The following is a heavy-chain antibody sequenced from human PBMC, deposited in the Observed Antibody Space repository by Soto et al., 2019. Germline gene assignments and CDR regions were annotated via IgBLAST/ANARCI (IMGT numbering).Heavy chain of an antibody. V-gene: IGHV3-23*01. CDR1: GFTFSSYA. CDR3: ATAPGGAAAGTGFDY. J-gene: IGHJ4*02. CDR2: ISGSGGST. Sequence: EVQLLESGGGLVQPGGSLRLSCADSGFTFSSYAMSWVRQAPGKGLEWVSAISGSGGSTYYADSVKGRFTISRDNSKNTLYLQMNSLRAEDTAVYYCATAPGGAAAGTGFDYWGQGTLVTVSS. D-gene: IGHD6-13*01.